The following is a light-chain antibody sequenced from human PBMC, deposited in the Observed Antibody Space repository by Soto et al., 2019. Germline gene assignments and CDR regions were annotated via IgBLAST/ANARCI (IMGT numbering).Light chain of an antibody. CDR3: SSYAGSNNSYV. CDR2: EVS. J-gene: IGLJ1*01. Sequence: QSVLPQPPSASGSPGQSVTISCTGTSSDVGGYNYVSWYQQHPGKAPKLMIYEVSKRPSGVPDRFSGSKSGNTASLTVSGLQAEDEADYYCSSYAGSNNSYVFGTGTKVTV. V-gene: IGLV2-8*01. CDR1: SSDVGGYNY.